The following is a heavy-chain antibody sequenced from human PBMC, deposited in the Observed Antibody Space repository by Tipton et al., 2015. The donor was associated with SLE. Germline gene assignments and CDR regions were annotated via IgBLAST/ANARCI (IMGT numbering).Heavy chain of an antibody. Sequence: LRLSCTVSGGSISSSNYYWGWIRQPPGKGQEWIGSIYYNGNTYYNPSLKSRVTISVDTSKNQFSLKLSSVPAADTAVYYCARLALKAYYFDYWGQGTLVTVSS. J-gene: IGHJ4*02. CDR3: ARLALKAYYFDY. CDR1: GGSISSSNYY. CDR2: IYYNGNT. V-gene: IGHV4-39*01.